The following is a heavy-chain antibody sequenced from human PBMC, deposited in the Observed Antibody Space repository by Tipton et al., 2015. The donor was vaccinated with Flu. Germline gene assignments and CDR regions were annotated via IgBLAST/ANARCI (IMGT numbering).Heavy chain of an antibody. Sequence: LRLSCAVYGGSFNDYYWTWIRQSPGKGLEWIGEIIHSGSTNYNPSLKSRVTISQDTSKSQFSLNLRSVTAADTALYYCARRPSCFSCGMDVWGQGTTVNVSS. V-gene: IGHV4-34*12. CDR2: IIHSGST. D-gene: IGHD2-21*01. J-gene: IGHJ6*02. CDR1: GGSFNDYY. CDR3: ARRPSCFSCGMDV.